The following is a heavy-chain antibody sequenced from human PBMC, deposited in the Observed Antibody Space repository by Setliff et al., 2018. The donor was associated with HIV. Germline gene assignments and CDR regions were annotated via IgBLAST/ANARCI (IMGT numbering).Heavy chain of an antibody. J-gene: IGHJ4*02. CDR3: ASGSGYCKNGNCYIGVHKNPDKYYFDY. Sequence: PSETLSLTCTVSGGSISSYYWNWIRQPPGKGLEWIGYIYYSGSTNYNPSLKSRVTISVDRSKNQFSLNVTSVTAADTAVYYCASGSGYCKNGNCYIGVHKNPDKYYFDYWGQGTLVTVSS. D-gene: IGHD2-8*01. CDR2: IYYSGST. V-gene: IGHV4-59*08. CDR1: GGSISSYY.